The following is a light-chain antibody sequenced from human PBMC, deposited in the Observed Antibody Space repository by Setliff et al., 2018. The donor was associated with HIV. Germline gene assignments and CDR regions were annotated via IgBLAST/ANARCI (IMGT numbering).Light chain of an antibody. V-gene: IGLV2-23*01. CDR3: CSNTGSNTYV. CDR2: QAT. CDR1: SGDVGRYNL. Sequence: QSVLTQPASVSGSPGQSITISFTGTSGDVGRYNLVSWYQQHPGKPPKLMIYQATKRPSGVSNRFSGSKSGNTASLTISGLQAEDEADYYCCSNTGSNTYVFGTGTKVTVL. J-gene: IGLJ1*01.